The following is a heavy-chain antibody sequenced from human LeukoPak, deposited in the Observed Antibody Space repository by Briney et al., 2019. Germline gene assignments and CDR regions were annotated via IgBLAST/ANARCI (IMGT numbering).Heavy chain of an antibody. CDR3: ARSVRYDFWSGYYSFYNWFDP. CDR1: GYTFTSYG. Sequence: GASVKVSCKASGYTFTSYGISWVQQAPGQGLEWMGWISAYNGNTNYAQKLQGRVTMTTDTSTSTAYMELRSLRSDDTAVYYCARSVRYDFWSGYYSFYNWFDPWGQGTLVTVSS. V-gene: IGHV1-18*01. D-gene: IGHD3-3*01. CDR2: ISAYNGNT. J-gene: IGHJ5*02.